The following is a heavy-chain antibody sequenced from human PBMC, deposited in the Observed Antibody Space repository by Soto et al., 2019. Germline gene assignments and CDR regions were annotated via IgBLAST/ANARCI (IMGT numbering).Heavy chain of an antibody. CDR3: ARGSGIVALPGELEDVKYDY. J-gene: IGHJ4*02. V-gene: IGHV4-34*01. CDR2: INESGST. CDR1: GQSFSGHS. D-gene: IGHD1-1*01. Sequence: QVQLQQWGAGLVKPSETLSLSCAVYGQSFSGHSWAWIRQPPGKGLEWIGEINESGSTYYNPYLNSRVTISTDTSKNQFSLKLSSVSAADTAAYFCARGSGIVALPGELEDVKYDYWGQGTLVNVSS.